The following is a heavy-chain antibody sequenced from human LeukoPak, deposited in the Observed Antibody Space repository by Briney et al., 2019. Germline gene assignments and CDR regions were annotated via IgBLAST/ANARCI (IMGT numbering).Heavy chain of an antibody. J-gene: IGHJ4*02. CDR1: GGSISSNTYY. CDR3: ASTGGGSRDY. V-gene: IGHV4-39*07. CDR2: IYYSGST. Sequence: SETLSLTCTVSGGSISSNTYYWGWIRQPPGKGLEWIGSIYYSGSTYYNPSLKSRVTISVDTSKNQLSLKLSSVTAADTAVYYCASTGGGSRDYWGQGTLVTVSS. D-gene: IGHD3-16*01.